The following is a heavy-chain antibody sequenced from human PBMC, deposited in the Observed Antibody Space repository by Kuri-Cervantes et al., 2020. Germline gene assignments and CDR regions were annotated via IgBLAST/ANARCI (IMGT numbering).Heavy chain of an antibody. CDR3: ARDRFRYFGY. J-gene: IGHJ4*02. CDR2: ISYDGSNK. V-gene: IGHV3-30-3*01. Sequence: GGSLRLSCAASGFTFSSYAMHWVRQAPGKGLEWVAVISYDGSNKYYADSVKGRFTISRDNSKNTLYLQMNSLRAEDTAVYYCARDRFRYFGYWGQGTLVTVSS. CDR1: GFTFSSYA.